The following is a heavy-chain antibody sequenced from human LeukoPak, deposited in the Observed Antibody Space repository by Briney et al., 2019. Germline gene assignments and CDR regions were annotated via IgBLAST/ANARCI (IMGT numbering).Heavy chain of an antibody. CDR2: IYHSGST. CDR1: DGSISSGGYS. D-gene: IGHD2-2*02. V-gene: IGHV4-30-2*01. CDR3: AREVLFGYCSSTSCYNWLDY. J-gene: IGHJ4*02. Sequence: PSETLSLTCAVSDGSISSGGYSWSWIRQPPGKGLEWIGYIYHSGSTYYNPSLKSRVTISVDTSKNQFSLKLSSVTAADTAVYYCAREVLFGYCSSTSCYNWLDYWGQGTLVTVSS.